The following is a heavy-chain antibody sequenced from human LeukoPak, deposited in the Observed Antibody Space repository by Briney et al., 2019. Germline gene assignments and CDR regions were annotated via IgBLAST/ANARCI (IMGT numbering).Heavy chain of an antibody. J-gene: IGHJ4*02. CDR1: GFTFSSYS. Sequence: GGSLRLSCAASGFTFSSYSMNWVRQAPGKGLEWVSSISSSSSYIYYADSVKGRSTISRDNAKNSLYLQMNSLRAEDTAVYYCARDREGAGTADYWGQGTLVTVSS. D-gene: IGHD6-13*01. CDR3: ARDREGAGTADY. V-gene: IGHV3-21*01. CDR2: ISSSSSYI.